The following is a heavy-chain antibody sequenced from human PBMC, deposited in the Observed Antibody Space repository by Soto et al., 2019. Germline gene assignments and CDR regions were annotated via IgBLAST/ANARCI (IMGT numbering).Heavy chain of an antibody. CDR2: ISGYSGNT. V-gene: IGHV1-18*01. CDR1: GYTFSSYH. Sequence: ASVKVSCKASGYTFSSYHINWVRQAPGQGLEWMGWISGYSGNTKYAQKLQGRVTMTTDTSTNTGYMELRSLRSGDTAVYYCARAYRLRLGELSLLGAFDIWGQGTMVTVSS. D-gene: IGHD3-16*02. CDR3: ARAYRLRLGELSLLGAFDI. J-gene: IGHJ3*02.